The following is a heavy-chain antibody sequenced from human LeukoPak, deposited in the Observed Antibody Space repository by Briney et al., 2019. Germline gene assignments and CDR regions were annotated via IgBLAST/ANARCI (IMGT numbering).Heavy chain of an antibody. Sequence: SETLSLTCTVSGGSISSGSYYWSWIRQPPGKGLEWIGYIYYSGSTNYNPSLKSRVTISVDTSKNQFSLKLSSVTAADTAVYYCARVTGDTAFDIWGQGTMVTVSS. J-gene: IGHJ3*02. CDR1: GGSISSGSYY. D-gene: IGHD7-27*01. CDR2: IYYSGST. V-gene: IGHV4-61*01. CDR3: ARVTGDTAFDI.